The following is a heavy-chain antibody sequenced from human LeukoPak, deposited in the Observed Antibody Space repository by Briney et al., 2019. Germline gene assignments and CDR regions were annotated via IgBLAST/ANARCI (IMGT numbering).Heavy chain of an antibody. Sequence: NTSETLSLTCTVSGGTFSRHYWSWIRQPPGKGLEWIAYIDYSGSTNYNPSLKSRVTISVDTSKNQFSLKLSSVTAADTAVYYCARLEGYYYYGMDVWGQGTTVTVSS. CDR3: ARLEGYYYYGMDV. V-gene: IGHV4-59*08. CDR2: IDYSGST. J-gene: IGHJ6*02. CDR1: GGTFSRHY.